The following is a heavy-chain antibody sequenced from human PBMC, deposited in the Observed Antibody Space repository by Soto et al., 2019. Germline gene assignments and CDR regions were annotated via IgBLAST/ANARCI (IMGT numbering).Heavy chain of an antibody. J-gene: IGHJ5*02. CDR2: IYHSGST. CDR3: ARNNVGWFDP. CDR1: GGSISSSNW. V-gene: IGHV4-4*02. Sequence: SETLSLTCAVSGGSISSSNWWSWVRQPPGKGLEWIGEIYHSGSTNYNPSLESRVTISVDKSKNQFSLKLSSVTAADTAVYYCARNNVGWFDPWGQGTLVTVSS. D-gene: IGHD1-1*01.